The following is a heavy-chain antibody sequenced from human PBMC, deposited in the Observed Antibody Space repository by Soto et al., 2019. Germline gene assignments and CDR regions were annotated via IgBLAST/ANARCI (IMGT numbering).Heavy chain of an antibody. Sequence: VASVKVSCTACGYTFTSYAMHWVRQAPGQRLEWMGWINAGNGNTKYSQKFQGRVTITRDTSASTAYMELSSLRSEDTAVYYCATDPYGDDAFDIWGQGTMVTVSS. V-gene: IGHV1-3*01. CDR3: ATDPYGDDAFDI. D-gene: IGHD4-17*01. J-gene: IGHJ3*02. CDR1: GYTFTSYA. CDR2: INAGNGNT.